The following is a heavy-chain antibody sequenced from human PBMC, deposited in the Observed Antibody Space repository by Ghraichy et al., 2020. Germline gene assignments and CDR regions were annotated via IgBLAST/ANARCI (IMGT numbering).Heavy chain of an antibody. CDR1: GFTFSSYS. CDR3: ARSPLKYSSGWSTYDY. CDR2: ISSSSSYI. Sequence: GGSLRLSCAASGFTFSSYSMNWVRQAPGKGLEWVSSISSSSSYIYYADSVKGRFTISRDNAKNSLYLQMNSLRAEDTAVYYCARSPLKYSSGWSTYDYWGQGTLVTVSS. J-gene: IGHJ4*02. D-gene: IGHD6-19*01. V-gene: IGHV3-21*01.